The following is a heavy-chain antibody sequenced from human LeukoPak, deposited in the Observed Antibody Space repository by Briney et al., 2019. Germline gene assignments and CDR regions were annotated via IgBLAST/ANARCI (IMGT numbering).Heavy chain of an antibody. V-gene: IGHV3-23*01. D-gene: IGHD1-26*01. J-gene: IGHJ4*02. CDR3: AKCAWELLHPCY. CDR2: ISGSGGST. Sequence: GGSLRLSCAASGFTFSSYAMSWLRQARGKGLEWVSAISGSGGSTYYADSVKGRFTISSDNSKNTLYLQMNSLRAEDTAVYYCAKCAWELLHPCYWGQGTLVTVSS. CDR1: GFTFSSYA.